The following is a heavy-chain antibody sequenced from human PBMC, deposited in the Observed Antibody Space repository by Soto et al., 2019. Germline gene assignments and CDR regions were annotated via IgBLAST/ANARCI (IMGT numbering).Heavy chain of an antibody. CDR3: ASTRTAFYRYSFDS. D-gene: IGHD2-21*02. V-gene: IGHV3-23*01. CDR1: GFTFKDCA. CDR2: ISGSGGAT. J-gene: IGHJ4*02. Sequence: EVQLLESGGGFVQPGGSLTLSCSTSGFTFKDCAISWVRQAPGKGLEWVSGISGSGGATYYTDSVEGRFTISKDFSKTTVSLQMTGLRVDDTAVYYCASTRTAFYRYSFDSWGQGALVTVSS.